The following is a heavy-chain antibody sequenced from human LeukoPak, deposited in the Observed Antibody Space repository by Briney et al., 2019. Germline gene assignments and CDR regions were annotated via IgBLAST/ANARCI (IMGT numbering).Heavy chain of an antibody. CDR3: ARHIFGTDLDYYDSSGYYYADY. J-gene: IGHJ4*02. V-gene: IGHV4-4*07. D-gene: IGHD3-22*01. CDR1: GGSISSYY. Sequence: SETLSLTCTVSGGSISSYYWSWIRQPAGKGLEWIGRIYTSGSTNYNPSLKSRVTISVDTSKNQFSLKLSSVTAADTAMYYCARHIFGTDLDYYDSSGYYYADYWGQGTLVTVSS. CDR2: IYTSGST.